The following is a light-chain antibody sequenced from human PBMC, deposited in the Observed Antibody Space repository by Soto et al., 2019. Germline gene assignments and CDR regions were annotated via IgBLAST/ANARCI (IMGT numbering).Light chain of an antibody. CDR3: QQYGSSSIT. J-gene: IGKJ5*01. CDR1: QSFGSSH. CDR2: GAS. V-gene: IGKV3-20*01. Sequence: EIVLTQSPGTLSLSPGERATLSCRASQSFGSSHLAWYQQKPGQAPRLLIYGASTRVTGTPDRFSGSGSGAAFTLTISRLESDDSAVYYCQQYGSSSITFGQGTRLEI.